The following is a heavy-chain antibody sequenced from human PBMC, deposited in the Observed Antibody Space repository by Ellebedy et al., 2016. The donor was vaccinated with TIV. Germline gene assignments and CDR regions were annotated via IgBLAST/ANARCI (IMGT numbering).Heavy chain of an antibody. CDR3: AKDRGNYGGAPYNGMDI. D-gene: IGHD3-10*01. V-gene: IGHV3-30*02. CDR1: GFIFSDSG. CDR2: IRFDGNNA. J-gene: IGHJ6*02. Sequence: GESLKISCAASGFIFSDSGMNWVRQAPGKGLEWVAFIRFDGNNAYYADSAKGRFTISRDNSKNTLFLQMNSLRAEDTAVYSCAKDRGNYGGAPYNGMDIWGQGTTVTVSS.